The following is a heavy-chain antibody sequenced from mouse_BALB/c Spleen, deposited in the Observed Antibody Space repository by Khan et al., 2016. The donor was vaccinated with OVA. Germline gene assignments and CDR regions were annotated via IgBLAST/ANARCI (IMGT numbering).Heavy chain of an antibody. J-gene: IGHJ2*01. CDR2: INPSTGYT. CDR3: ARRGLRWDFDY. CDR1: GYTFINYW. Sequence: VQLQQSGAELAKPGASVKMSCKASGYTFINYWILWVKQRPGQGLEWIGYINPSTGYTVYNPNFKDKATLTADKSSSTAYMQRSSLTSEDSSVYYCARRGLRWDFDYWGQGTTLTASS. D-gene: IGHD1-1*01. V-gene: IGHV1-7*01.